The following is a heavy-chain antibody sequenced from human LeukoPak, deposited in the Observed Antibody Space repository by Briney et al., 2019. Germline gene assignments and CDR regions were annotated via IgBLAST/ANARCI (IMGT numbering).Heavy chain of an antibody. CDR1: GFTFSSYA. J-gene: IGHJ4*02. CDR3: AKNKQWLVRAVGDY. V-gene: IGHV3-48*04. CDR2: ISSSSNTI. D-gene: IGHD6-19*01. Sequence: PGGSLRLSCAASGFTFSSYAMCWVRQAPGKGLEWVSYISSSSNTIYYADSVKGRFTISRDNAKNSLYLQMNSLRVEDTAVYYCAKNKQWLVRAVGDYWGQGTLVTVSS.